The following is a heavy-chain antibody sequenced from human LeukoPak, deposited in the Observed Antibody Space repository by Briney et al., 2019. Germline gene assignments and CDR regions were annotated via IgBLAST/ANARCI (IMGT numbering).Heavy chain of an antibody. D-gene: IGHD6-19*01. CDR2: MNPNSGNT. Sequence: ASVKVSCKASGYTFTSYDINWVRQATGQGLEWMGWMNPNSGNTGYAQKFQGRVTMTRNTSISTAYMELSSLRSEDTAVYYCARDPYSSGPDAFDIWGQGTMVTVSS. CDR1: GYTFTSYD. J-gene: IGHJ3*02. CDR3: ARDPYSSGPDAFDI. V-gene: IGHV1-8*01.